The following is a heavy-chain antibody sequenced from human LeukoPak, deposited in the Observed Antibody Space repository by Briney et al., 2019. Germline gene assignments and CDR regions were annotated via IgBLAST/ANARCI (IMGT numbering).Heavy chain of an antibody. CDR3: ASRKLGNDY. V-gene: IGHV4-39*07. J-gene: IGHJ4*02. Sequence: SETLSLTCSVSGGSISSSSYYWGWIRQPPGKGLEWIGSIYYSGNTYYNPSLKSRVTISVDTSKKQFSLKLISVTAADTAVYYCASRKLGNDYWGQGTPVTVSS. CDR2: IYYSGNT. CDR1: GGSISSSSYY. D-gene: IGHD7-27*01.